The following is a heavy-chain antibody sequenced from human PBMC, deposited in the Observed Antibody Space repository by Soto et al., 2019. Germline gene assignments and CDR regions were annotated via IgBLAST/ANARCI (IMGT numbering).Heavy chain of an antibody. CDR3: VSRAVAGTNPAYYFDY. CDR2: IYPGDSDT. J-gene: IGHJ4*02. D-gene: IGHD6-19*01. Sequence: GESLKISCKGSGYSFTSYWIGWVRQMPGKGLEWMGIIYPGDSDTRYSPSFQGQVTISADKSISTTYLQWSSLKASDTAMYYCVSRAVAGTNPAYYFDYWGQGTLVTVSS. CDR1: GYSFTSYW. V-gene: IGHV5-51*01.